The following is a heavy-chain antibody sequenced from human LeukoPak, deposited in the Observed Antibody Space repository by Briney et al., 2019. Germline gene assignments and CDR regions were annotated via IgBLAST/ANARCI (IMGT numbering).Heavy chain of an antibody. D-gene: IGHD6-13*01. CDR1: GGSISSYY. J-gene: IGHJ4*02. V-gene: IGHV4-4*07. Sequence: SETLSLTCTVSGGSISSYYWSWIRQPAGKGLEWIGRIYTSGSTNYNPSLKSRVTMSVDTSKNQFSLKLSSVTAADTAAYYCARGPYSSSWETLFDYWGQGTLVTVSS. CDR3: ARGPYSSSWETLFDY. CDR2: IYTSGST.